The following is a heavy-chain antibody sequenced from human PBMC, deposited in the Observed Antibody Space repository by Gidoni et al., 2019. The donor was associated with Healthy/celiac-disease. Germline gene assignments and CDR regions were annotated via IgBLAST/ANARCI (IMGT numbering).Heavy chain of an antibody. CDR3: AKVGNYYDSSGWSAFDI. Sequence: EVQLLESGGGLVQPGGSLRLSCAASGFTFSSYAMSWVSQAPGKGLEWVSAISGSGGSTYYADSVKGRFTISRDNSKNTLYLQMNSLRAEDTAVYYCAKVGNYYDSSGWSAFDIWGQGTMVTVSS. V-gene: IGHV3-23*01. J-gene: IGHJ3*02. D-gene: IGHD3-22*01. CDR2: ISGSGGST. CDR1: GFTFSSYA.